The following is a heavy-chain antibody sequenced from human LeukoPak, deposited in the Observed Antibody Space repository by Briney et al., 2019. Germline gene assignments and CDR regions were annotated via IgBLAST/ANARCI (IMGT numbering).Heavy chain of an antibody. J-gene: IGHJ5*02. Sequence: GGSLRLSCAASGFTFSSYGMHWVRQAPGKGLEWVAVISYDGSNKYYADSVKGRFTISRDNSKNTLYLQMNSLRAEDTAVYYCAKRIGCDFWSGYSPNWFDPWGQGTLVTVSS. CDR2: ISYDGSNK. V-gene: IGHV3-30*18. D-gene: IGHD3-3*01. CDR3: AKRIGCDFWSGYSPNWFDP. CDR1: GFTFSSYG.